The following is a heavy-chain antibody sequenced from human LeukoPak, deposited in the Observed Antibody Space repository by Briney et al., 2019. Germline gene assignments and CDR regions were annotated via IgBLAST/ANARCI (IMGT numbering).Heavy chain of an antibody. D-gene: IGHD3-9*01. CDR1: GFTFSSYS. J-gene: IGHJ4*02. V-gene: IGHV3-21*01. CDR2: ISSSSSYI. Sequence: GGSLRLSCSASGFTFSSYSMNWVRQAPGKGLEWVSSISSSSSYISYADSVKDRFTISRDNSKNTLYLQMNSLRAEDTAVYYCARVLRYFDWLFIDYWGQGTLVTVSS. CDR3: ARVLRYFDWLFIDY.